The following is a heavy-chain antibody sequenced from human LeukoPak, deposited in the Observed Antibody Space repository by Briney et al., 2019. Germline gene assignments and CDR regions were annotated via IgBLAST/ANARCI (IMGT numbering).Heavy chain of an antibody. J-gene: IGHJ3*01. V-gene: IGHV3-74*01. Sequence: GGSLRLSCAASGFTFGNSWVHWVRQAPGKGLVWVSLINADGSTTSYADSVKGRFTISKDNARNTLSLEMNSLTIEDTAVYYCIVVVEPPDSDGFDVWGQGTMITVSS. D-gene: IGHD1-14*01. CDR1: GFTFGNSW. CDR2: INADGSTT. CDR3: IVVVEPPDSDGFDV.